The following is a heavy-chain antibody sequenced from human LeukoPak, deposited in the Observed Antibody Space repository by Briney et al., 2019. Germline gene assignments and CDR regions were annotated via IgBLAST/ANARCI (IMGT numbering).Heavy chain of an antibody. CDR3: AREAAQGGAFDI. V-gene: IGHV1-18*01. J-gene: IGHJ3*02. D-gene: IGHD6-6*01. CDR2: ISAYNGNT. CDR1: GCTFTSYG. Sequence: ASVKVSCKASGCTFTSYGITWVRQAPGQGLEWMGWISAYNGNTNYAQKLQGRVTMTTDTSTSTAYMELRSLRSDDTAVYYCAREAAQGGAFDIWGQRTMVTVSS.